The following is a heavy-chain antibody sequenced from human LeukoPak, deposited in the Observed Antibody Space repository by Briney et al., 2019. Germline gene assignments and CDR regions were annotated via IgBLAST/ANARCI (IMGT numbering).Heavy chain of an antibody. D-gene: IGHD2-2*01. Sequence: ASAKVSCKASGYTFTSYGISWVRQAPGQGLEWMGWTSAYNGNTNYAQKLQGRVTMTTDTSTSTAYMELRSLRSDDTAVYYCARVWYQLLAVAGSSLWDIWGQGTMVTVSS. CDR1: GYTFTSYG. CDR3: ARVWYQLLAVAGSSLWDI. J-gene: IGHJ3*02. V-gene: IGHV1-18*01. CDR2: TSAYNGNT.